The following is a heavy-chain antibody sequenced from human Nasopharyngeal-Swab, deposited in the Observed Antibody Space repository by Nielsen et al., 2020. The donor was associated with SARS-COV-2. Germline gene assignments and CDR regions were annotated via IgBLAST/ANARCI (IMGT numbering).Heavy chain of an antibody. CDR1: GGSISSYY. V-gene: IGHV4-59*01. CDR2: IYYSGST. CDR3: ARAGIAAAGLDY. J-gene: IGHJ4*02. Sequence: SETLSLTCTVSGGSISSYYWSWIRQPPGKGLEWIGYIYYSGSTNYNPSLKSRVTISVDTSKNQFSPKLSSVTAADTAVYYCARAGIAAAGLDYWGQGTLVTVSS. D-gene: IGHD6-13*01.